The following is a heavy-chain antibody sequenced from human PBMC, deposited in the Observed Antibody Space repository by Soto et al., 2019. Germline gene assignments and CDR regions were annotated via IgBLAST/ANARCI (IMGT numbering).Heavy chain of an antibody. Sequence: VQLVESGGGLVQPGGSLRLSCAASGFTFSDYYMSWIRQAPGKGLEWVSYISSSGSTIYYADSVKGRFTISRDNAKNSLYLQMNSLRAEDTAVYYCARDDACSSTSCYAGPYAFDIWGQGTMVTVSS. J-gene: IGHJ3*02. CDR3: ARDDACSSTSCYAGPYAFDI. CDR2: ISSSGSTI. V-gene: IGHV3-11*01. D-gene: IGHD2-2*01. CDR1: GFTFSDYY.